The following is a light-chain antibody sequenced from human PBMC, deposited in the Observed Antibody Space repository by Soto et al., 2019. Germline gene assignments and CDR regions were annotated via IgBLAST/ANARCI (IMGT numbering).Light chain of an antibody. Sequence: DIVMTQSPDFLAVSLGERATINCKSSQSVLYSSNNKNYLAWYQQKPGQPPKLLIYWASTRESGVPDRFSGSGSGTDFTLTISSLQAEDVAIYYCQQYYSTPFTLGPGTKVDIK. J-gene: IGKJ3*01. CDR2: WAS. CDR1: QSVLYSSNNKNY. CDR3: QQYYSTPFT. V-gene: IGKV4-1*01.